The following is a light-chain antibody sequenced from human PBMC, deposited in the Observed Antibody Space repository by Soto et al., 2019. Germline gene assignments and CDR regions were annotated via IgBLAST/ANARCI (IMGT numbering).Light chain of an antibody. CDR2: AAS. Sequence: DIQMNQSPTSLSASVGDRVTITCRASQTLDTYLNWFQHRPGQGPKLLIFAASKLQTGVPSRFSGSGSGTEFTLTISSLQPEDFATYYCQQSFLTPFTFGVGTRVEIK. V-gene: IGKV1-39*01. J-gene: IGKJ4*01. CDR1: QTLDTY. CDR3: QQSFLTPFT.